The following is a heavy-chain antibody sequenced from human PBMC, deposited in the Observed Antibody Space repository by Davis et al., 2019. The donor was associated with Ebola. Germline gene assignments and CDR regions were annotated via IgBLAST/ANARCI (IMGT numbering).Heavy chain of an antibody. V-gene: IGHV4-39*07. D-gene: IGHD3-10*01. CDR3: ARVTMVQGVGGGHAYYYYGMDV. Sequence: PSETLSLTCTVSGGSISSSSYYWGWIRQPPGKGLEWIGSIYYSGSTYYNPSLKSRVTISVDTSKNQFSLKLSSVTAADTAVYYCARVTMVQGVGGGHAYYYYGMDVWGQGTTVTVSS. J-gene: IGHJ6*02. CDR2: IYYSGST. CDR1: GGSISSSSYY.